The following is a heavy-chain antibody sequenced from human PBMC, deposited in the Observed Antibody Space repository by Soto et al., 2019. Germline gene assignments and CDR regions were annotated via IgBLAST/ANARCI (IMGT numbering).Heavy chain of an antibody. CDR1: GFTFSSYS. CDR3: AREWRWHCGGDCYSEAFDI. Sequence: GGSLRLSCAASGFTFSSYSMNWVRQAPGKGLEWVSSISSSSSYIYYADSVKGRFTISRDNAKNSLYLQMNSLRAEDTAVYYCAREWRWHCGGDCYSEAFDIWGQGTMVTVSS. V-gene: IGHV3-21*01. J-gene: IGHJ3*02. D-gene: IGHD2-21*02. CDR2: ISSSSSYI.